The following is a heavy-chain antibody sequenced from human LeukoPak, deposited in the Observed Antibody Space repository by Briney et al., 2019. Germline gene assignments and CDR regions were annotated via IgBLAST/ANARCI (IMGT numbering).Heavy chain of an antibody. CDR1: GFTFSSYA. V-gene: IGHV3-23*01. CDR2: ISGSGGST. J-gene: IGHJ6*02. CDR3: ARLPLHAYLAAAGSEYYYYGMDV. D-gene: IGHD6-13*01. Sequence: GGSLRLSCAASGFTFSSYAMSWVRQAPGKGLEWVSAISGSGGSTYYADSVKGRFTISRDNSKNTLYLQMNSLRAEDTAVYYCARLPLHAYLAAAGSEYYYYGMDVWGQGTTVTVSS.